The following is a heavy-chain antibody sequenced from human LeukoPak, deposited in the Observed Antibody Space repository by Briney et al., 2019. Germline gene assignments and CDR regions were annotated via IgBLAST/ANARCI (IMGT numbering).Heavy chain of an antibody. D-gene: IGHD3-9*01. J-gene: IGHJ3*02. Sequence: SQTLSLTCTVSGVSISGYYWSWIRQPPGKGLEWIGYIYYSGNTNYNPSLKSRVTISVDTSKNQFSLKLSSVTAADTAVYYCARNDILTGYYIPGAFDIWGQGTMVTVSS. CDR2: IYYSGNT. V-gene: IGHV4-59*01. CDR3: ARNDILTGYYIPGAFDI. CDR1: GVSISGYY.